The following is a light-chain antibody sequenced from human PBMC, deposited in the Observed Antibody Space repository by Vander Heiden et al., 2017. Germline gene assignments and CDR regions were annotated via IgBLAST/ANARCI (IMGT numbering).Light chain of an antibody. CDR2: EVS. CDR3: SSFTTSSTWV. J-gene: IGLJ3*02. Sequence: PASVSGSPGQSITIPCTGTSSDVGRYNAVSWHQQHPGKAPKRILYEVSNRPSGVSNRFSGAKSGNTASLTIAALQAEDEADYYCSSFTTSSTWVFGGGTKLT. CDR1: SSDVGRYNA. V-gene: IGLV2-14*01.